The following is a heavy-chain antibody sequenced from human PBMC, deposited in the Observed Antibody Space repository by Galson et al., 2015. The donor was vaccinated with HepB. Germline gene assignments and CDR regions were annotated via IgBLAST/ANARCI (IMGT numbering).Heavy chain of an antibody. CDR3: ARDPGLVVPAEYGMDV. V-gene: IGHV3-30*04. CDR1: GFTFSLYA. Sequence: SLRLSCAAYGFTFSLYAMHRVRQAPGKGLEWVAGISYDGRITYYADSVKGRFTISRDNSLNTLYLEMNSLRPEDTAVYYCARDPGLVVPAEYGMDVWGQGTTVIVSS. D-gene: IGHD2-15*01. CDR2: ISYDGRIT. J-gene: IGHJ6*02.